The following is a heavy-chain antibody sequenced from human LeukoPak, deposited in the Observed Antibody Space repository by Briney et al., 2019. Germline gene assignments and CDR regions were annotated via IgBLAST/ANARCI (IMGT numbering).Heavy chain of an antibody. J-gene: IGHJ6*03. CDR3: ARHIGGGIGDMGV. Sequence: PSETLSLTCTLSGGSIGTYYWSWVRQSPGKGLEWIGYIYVTGNRYNPYLQSRVTISVDTSRNQSFLKMSSVTAADTAVYYCARHIGGGIGDMGVWGKGAKGTGSS. CDR2: IYVTGN. CDR1: GGSIGTYY. D-gene: IGHD3-16*02. V-gene: IGHV4-59*08.